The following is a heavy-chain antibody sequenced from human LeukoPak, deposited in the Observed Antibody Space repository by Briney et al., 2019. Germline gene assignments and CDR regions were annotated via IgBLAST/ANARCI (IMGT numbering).Heavy chain of an antibody. D-gene: IGHD3-10*01. CDR3: ATRYGSGSYNWFDP. CDR2: INHSGST. CDR1: GGSISSYY. J-gene: IGHJ5*02. Sequence: SETLSLTCSVSGGSISSYYWSWIRQPPGKGLGWIGEINHSGSTNYNPSLKSRVTISVDTSKNQFSLKLSSVTAADTAVYYCATRYGSGSYNWFDPWGQGTLVTVSS. V-gene: IGHV4-34*01.